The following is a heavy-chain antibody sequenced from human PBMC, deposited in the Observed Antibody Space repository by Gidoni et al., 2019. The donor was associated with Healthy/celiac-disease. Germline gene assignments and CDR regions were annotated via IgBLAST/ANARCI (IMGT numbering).Heavy chain of an antibody. CDR1: GFTFDSYA. J-gene: IGHJ6*02. D-gene: IGHD6-19*01. CDR3: AKDIGEAKQWLVPYYYYGMDV. V-gene: IGHV3-9*01. CDR2: ISWKSGSI. Sequence: EVQLVESGGVLVHPGRSLRLSCASSGFTFDSYAMHWVRQAPGKGLEWFSGISWKSGSIGYADSVKGRFTISRDNAKNSLYLKMNSLRAEDTALYYCAKDIGEAKQWLVPYYYYGMDVWGQGTTVTVSS.